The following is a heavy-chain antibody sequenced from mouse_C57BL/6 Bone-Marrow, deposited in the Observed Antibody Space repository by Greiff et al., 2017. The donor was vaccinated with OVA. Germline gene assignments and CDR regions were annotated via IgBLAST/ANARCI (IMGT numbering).Heavy chain of an antibody. CDR3: ARNDHPRIYWYFDV. CDR2: IWSGGST. CDR1: GFSLTSYG. V-gene: IGHV2-2*01. Sequence: VQGVESGPGLVQPSQSLSITCTVSGFSLTSYGVHWVRQSPGKGLEWLGVIWSGGSTDYNAAFISRLSISKDNSKSQVFFKMNSLQADDTAIYYCARNDHPRIYWYFDVWGTGTTVTVSS. J-gene: IGHJ1*03.